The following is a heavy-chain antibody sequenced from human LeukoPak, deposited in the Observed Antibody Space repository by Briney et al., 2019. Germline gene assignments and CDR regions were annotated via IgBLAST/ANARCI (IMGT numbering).Heavy chain of an antibody. CDR2: ISASVVST. CDR1: GFTFSDYA. D-gene: IGHD4-17*01. CDR3: AKFENYGVYPSFDY. V-gene: IGHV3-23*01. J-gene: IGHJ4*02. Sequence: HPGGSLRLSCAASGFTFSDYAMSWVRQAPGRGLEWVSSISASVVSTYYADSVKGRFTISRDNSKNTLYLQMNSLRVEDTAVYYCAKFENYGVYPSFDYWGQGALVTVSS.